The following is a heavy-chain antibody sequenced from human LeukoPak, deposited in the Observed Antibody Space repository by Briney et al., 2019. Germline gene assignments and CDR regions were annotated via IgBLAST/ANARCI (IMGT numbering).Heavy chain of an antibody. CDR2: IYYSGST. J-gene: IGHJ4*02. CDR3: ARGEMATISFDY. D-gene: IGHD5-24*01. CDR1: GGSISSYY. Sequence: SETLSLTCTVSGGSISSYYWSWIRQPPGKGLEWIGYIYYSGSTDYNPSLKSRVTISVDTSKNQFSLKLSSVTAADTAVYYCARGEMATISFDYWGQGTLVTVSS. V-gene: IGHV4-59*01.